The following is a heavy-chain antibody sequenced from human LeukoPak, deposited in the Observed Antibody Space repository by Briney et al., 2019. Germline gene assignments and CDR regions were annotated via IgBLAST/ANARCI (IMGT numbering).Heavy chain of an antibody. Sequence: PGGSLRLSCAASGFTFSSYAMHWVRQAPGKGLEWVAVISYDGSNKYYADSVKGRFTISRDNSKNTLYLQMNSLRAEDTAVYYCAKDFLSTSSSAESEGDYWGQGTLVTVSS. D-gene: IGHD6-13*01. CDR1: GFTFSSYA. CDR3: AKDFLSTSSSAESEGDY. J-gene: IGHJ4*02. CDR2: ISYDGSNK. V-gene: IGHV3-30-3*02.